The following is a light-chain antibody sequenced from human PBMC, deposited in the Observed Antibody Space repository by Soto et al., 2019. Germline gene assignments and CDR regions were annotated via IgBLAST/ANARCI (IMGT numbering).Light chain of an antibody. J-gene: IGKJ4*01. V-gene: IGKV3-20*01. CDR3: QQYGTVPP. CDR1: QSLSSNS. CDR2: GAS. Sequence: IVLTQSPGTLALSPGERATLSCRASQSLSSNSLAWYQQKPGQAPRLLIYGASSRATGIPDRFSGSGSGTDFTLNIRRLGPEDFAVYYCQQYGTVPPFGAGPKVDIX.